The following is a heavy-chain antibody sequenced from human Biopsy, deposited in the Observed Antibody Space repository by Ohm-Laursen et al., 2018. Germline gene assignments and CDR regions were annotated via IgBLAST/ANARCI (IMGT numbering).Heavy chain of an antibody. CDR1: GYNFISYS. V-gene: IGHV1-18*01. D-gene: IGHD4-23*01. Sequence: ASVTVSCKTSGYNFISYSINWVRQAPGQGLEWMGWIRPLNGDTKYGQKFQDRVTMTTDTSTSTVYMELTRLRSDDTAVYYCARGSNEYGGLYFQHWGQGTLVTVSS. J-gene: IGHJ1*01. CDR2: IRPLNGDT. CDR3: ARGSNEYGGLYFQH.